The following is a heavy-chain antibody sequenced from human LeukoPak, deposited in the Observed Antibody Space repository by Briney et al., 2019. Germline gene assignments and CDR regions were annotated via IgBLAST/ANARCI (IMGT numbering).Heavy chain of an antibody. D-gene: IGHD6-19*01. CDR1: GYTFTSYD. J-gene: IGHJ5*02. V-gene: IGHV1-8*01. CDR2: MNPNSGNT. Sequence: ASVRVSCKASGYTFTSYDINWVRQATGQGLEWRGWMNPNSGNTGYAQKFQGRVTMTRNTSISTAYMELSSLRSEDTAVYYCARGQKYSSGWYMWYNWFDPWGQGTLVTVSS. CDR3: ARGQKYSSGWYMWYNWFDP.